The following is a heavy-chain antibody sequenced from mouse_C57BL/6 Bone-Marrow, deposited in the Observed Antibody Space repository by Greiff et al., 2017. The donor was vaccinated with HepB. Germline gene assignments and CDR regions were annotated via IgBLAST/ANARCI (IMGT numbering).Heavy chain of an antibody. D-gene: IGHD1-1*01. CDR2: INPSNGGT. Sequence: QVQLQQPGPELVKPGASVKLSCKASGYTFTSYWMHWVKQRPGQGLEWIGNINPSNGGTNYNEKSKSKATLTVDKSSSTAYMQLSSLTSEDSAVYYCAPASSYGYFDVWGTGTTVTVSS. CDR3: APASSYGYFDV. CDR1: GYTFTSYW. J-gene: IGHJ1*03. V-gene: IGHV1-53*01.